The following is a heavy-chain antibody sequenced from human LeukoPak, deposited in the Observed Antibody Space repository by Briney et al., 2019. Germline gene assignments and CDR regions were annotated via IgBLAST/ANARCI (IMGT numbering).Heavy chain of an antibody. J-gene: IGHJ3*02. CDR1: GGSNSSYY. V-gene: IGHV4-59*01. Sequence: PSETLSLTCTVSGGSNSSYYWSWIRQPPGKGLEWIGYIYYSGSTNYNPSLKSRVTISLDTSKNQFSLRLSSVTAADTAVYYCARSEYSYGADAFDIWGQGTMVTVSS. CDR3: ARSEYSYGADAFDI. CDR2: IYYSGST. D-gene: IGHD5-18*01.